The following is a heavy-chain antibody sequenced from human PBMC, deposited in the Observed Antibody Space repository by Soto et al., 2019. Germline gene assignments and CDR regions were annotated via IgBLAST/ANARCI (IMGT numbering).Heavy chain of an antibody. D-gene: IGHD6-19*01. CDR1: GFTFSDYA. CDR3: AKGGRQWLVTSDFNY. V-gene: IGHV3-30*18. Sequence: VQLVESGGGVVQPGRSLRLSCAASGFTFSDYAMHWVRQAPGKGLEWVAVVSHDGRNTHYADSVKGRFTISRDSSKNTGSLERTSLRAGDTAVYYCAKGGRQWLVTSDFNYWGQGALVTVSS. CDR2: VSHDGRNT. J-gene: IGHJ4*02.